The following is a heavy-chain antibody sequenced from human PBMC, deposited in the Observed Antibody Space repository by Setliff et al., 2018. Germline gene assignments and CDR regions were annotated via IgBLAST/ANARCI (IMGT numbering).Heavy chain of an antibody. V-gene: IGHV1-69*05. CDR2: TIPSFGST. J-gene: IGHJ6*03. D-gene: IGHD5-18*01. Sequence: SVKVSCKASGGTFRSYGISWVRQALGQGLEWMGGTIPSFGSTNYAQKFQDRVTIITDESTSTAYMELSSLRTEDTAVYYCAREGVDTRSSTDYRYYMDVWGKGTTVTVSS. CDR1: GGTFRSYG. CDR3: AREGVDTRSSTDYRYYMDV.